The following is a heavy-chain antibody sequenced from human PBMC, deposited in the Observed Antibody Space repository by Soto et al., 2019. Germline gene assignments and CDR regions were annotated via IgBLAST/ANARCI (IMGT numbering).Heavy chain of an antibody. CDR1: GGTFSSYA. CDR3: AKKGRTAGDYYYYGMDV. D-gene: IGHD6-19*01. CDR2: IIPIFGTA. J-gene: IGHJ6*02. Sequence: QVQLVQSGAEVKKPGSSVKVSCKASGGTFSSYAISWVRQAPGQGLEWMGGIIPIFGTANYAQKFQGRVTITADESTSTAYMELSSLRSEDTAVYYCAKKGRTAGDYYYYGMDVWGQGTTVTVSS. V-gene: IGHV1-69*12.